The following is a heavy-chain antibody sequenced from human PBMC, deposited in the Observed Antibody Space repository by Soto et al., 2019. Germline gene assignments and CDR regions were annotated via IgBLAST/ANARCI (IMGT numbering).Heavy chain of an antibody. CDR1: GGTFSSYA. CDR3: AREMDTAMVTYAFDI. J-gene: IGHJ3*02. D-gene: IGHD5-18*01. Sequence: SVKVSCKASGGTFSSYAISWVRQAPGQGLEWMGWIIPIFGTANYAQKFQGRVTITADESTSTAYMELRSLRSDDTAVYYCAREMDTAMVTYAFDIWGQGTMVTVSS. V-gene: IGHV1-69*13. CDR2: IIPIFGTA.